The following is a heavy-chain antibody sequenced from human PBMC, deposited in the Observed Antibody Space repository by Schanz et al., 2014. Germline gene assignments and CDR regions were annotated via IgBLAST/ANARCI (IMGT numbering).Heavy chain of an antibody. V-gene: IGHV3-23*04. CDR2: ISGSGGST. Sequence: EVQVVESGGGLVQPGGSLRLSCEASGFTLTSYALTWVRQAPGKGLEWVAGISGSGGSTDYADSVKGRFIIPRDNSKNTLYLQMNSLRAEDTAVYYCARARGYTVYDWGQGALVTVSS. CDR3: ARARGYTVYD. J-gene: IGHJ4*02. D-gene: IGHD5-12*01. CDR1: GFTLTSYA.